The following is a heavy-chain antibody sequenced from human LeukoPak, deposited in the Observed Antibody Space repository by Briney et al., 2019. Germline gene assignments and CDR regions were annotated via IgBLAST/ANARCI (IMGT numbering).Heavy chain of an antibody. CDR1: GGSISSYY. J-gene: IGHJ5*02. V-gene: IGHV4-59*01. CDR3: ARHIIVVVPAAIRRGKNWFDP. Sequence: SETLSLTCTVSGGSISSYYWSWIRQPPGKGQEWIGYIYYSGSTNYNPSLKSRVTISVDTSKNQFSLKLSSVTAADTAVYYCARHIIVVVPAAIRRGKNWFDPWGQGTLVTVSS. CDR2: IYYSGST. D-gene: IGHD2-2*02.